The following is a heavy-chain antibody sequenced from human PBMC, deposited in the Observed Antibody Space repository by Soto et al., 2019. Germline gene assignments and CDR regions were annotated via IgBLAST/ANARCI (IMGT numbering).Heavy chain of an antibody. V-gene: IGHV4-59*08. D-gene: IGHD3-22*01. J-gene: IGHJ4*02. CDR1: GGSISDYY. CDR2: IYYTGST. Sequence: SETLSLTCTVSGGSISDYYWSWIRQPPGKGLEWVGYIYYTGSTTYNPSLKSRLTLSVDTSKNQFSLKLRSVSAADTAVYYCASNSPYYYDSSGYGWGQGTLVTVSS. CDR3: ASNSPYYYDSSGYG.